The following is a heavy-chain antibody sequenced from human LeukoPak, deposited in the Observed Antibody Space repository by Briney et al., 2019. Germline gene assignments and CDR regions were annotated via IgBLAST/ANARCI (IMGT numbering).Heavy chain of an antibody. J-gene: IGHJ4*02. CDR3: ARAGGSYYSGWEFDS. D-gene: IGHD2-15*01. CDR2: IFYTGST. Sequence: KASETLSLTCTVSGDSISTYYWSWIRQSPEKGLEWIGYIFYTGSTNYNPSLKSRVTISVDTSKKQFSLKLTSVTAADTAVYYCARAGGSYYSGWEFDSWGQGTLVTVSS. CDR1: GDSISTYY. V-gene: IGHV4-59*01.